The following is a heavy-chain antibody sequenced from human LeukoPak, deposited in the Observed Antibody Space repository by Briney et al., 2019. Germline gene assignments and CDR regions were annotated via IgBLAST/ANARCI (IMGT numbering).Heavy chain of an antibody. J-gene: IGHJ6*02. V-gene: IGHV4-39*01. Sequence: RTSETLSLTCTVSGGSISSSDYHWGWIRQPPGKGLDWIGSVYYSGSTYYNPSLKSRVTISVDTSKNQFSLKLTSVTAADTAVYYCARQKTVPRLYYYGMDVWGQGTTVTVSS. CDR2: VYYSGST. D-gene: IGHD6-6*01. CDR1: GGSISSSDYH. CDR3: ARQKTVPRLYYYGMDV.